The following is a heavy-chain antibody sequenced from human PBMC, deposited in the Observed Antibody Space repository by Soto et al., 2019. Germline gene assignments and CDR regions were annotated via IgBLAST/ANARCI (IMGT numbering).Heavy chain of an antibody. CDR1: GFTFSSYG. CDR3: ARDRAYDSSGYYYYYGMDV. D-gene: IGHD3-22*01. V-gene: IGHV3-33*01. Sequence: GGSLRLSCAASGFTFSSYGMHWVRQAPGKGLEWVAVIWYDGSNKYYADSVKGRFTISRDNSKNTLYLQMNSLRAEDTAVYYCARDRAYDSSGYYYYYGMDVWGQGTTVTVSS. J-gene: IGHJ6*02. CDR2: IWYDGSNK.